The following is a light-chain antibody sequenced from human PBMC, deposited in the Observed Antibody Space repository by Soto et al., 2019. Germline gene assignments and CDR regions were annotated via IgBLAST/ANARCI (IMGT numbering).Light chain of an antibody. CDR3: QKYNSAPQT. CDR2: AAS. V-gene: IGKV1-27*01. CDR1: QDISNY. J-gene: IGKJ1*01. Sequence: DIPMTQSPSSLSASVGDRVTITCRASQDISNYLAWYQQKPGKVPKLLIYAASTLQSGVPSRFSGSGSGTDFTLTINSLQPEDVATYFCQKYNSAPQTFGQGTKVEIK.